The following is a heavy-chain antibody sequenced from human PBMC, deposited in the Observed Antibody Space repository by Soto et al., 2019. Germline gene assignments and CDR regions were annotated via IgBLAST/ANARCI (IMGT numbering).Heavy chain of an antibody. Sequence: SVKVSCKASGGTFSSYAISWVRQAPGQGLEWMGGIIPIFGTANYAQKFQGRVTITADESTSTAYMELSSLRSEDTAVYYCAHGPYSSGYFSPPIYWGQGTLVTVSS. CDR1: GGTFSSYA. D-gene: IGHD3-22*01. V-gene: IGHV1-69*13. CDR2: IIPIFGTA. CDR3: AHGPYSSGYFSPPIY. J-gene: IGHJ4*02.